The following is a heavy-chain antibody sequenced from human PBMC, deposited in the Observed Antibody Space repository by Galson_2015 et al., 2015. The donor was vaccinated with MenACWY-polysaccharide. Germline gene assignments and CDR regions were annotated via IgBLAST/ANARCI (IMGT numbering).Heavy chain of an antibody. CDR3: AREGRRIVFHAFDT. J-gene: IGHJ3*02. CDR1: GSRFSNSG. CDR2: IQYDGSKI. Sequence: SLRLSCAASGSRFSNSGMHWVRQAPGKGLEWVAVIQYDGSKIVYADSVKGRFTISRDNSKNTLFLEMNSLGAEDTAVYYCAREGRRIVFHAFDTWGQGTMVTVSS. V-gene: IGHV3-33*01. D-gene: IGHD2-15*01.